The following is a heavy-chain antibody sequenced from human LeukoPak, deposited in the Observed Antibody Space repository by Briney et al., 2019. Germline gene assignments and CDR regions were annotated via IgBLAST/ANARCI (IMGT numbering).Heavy chain of an antibody. V-gene: IGHV3-30*02. CDR3: AKESYSNYVRYYYGMDV. D-gene: IGHD4-11*01. CDR2: GSNK. Sequence: GSNKYYADSVKGRFTISRDNSKNTLYLQMNSLRAEDTAVYYCAKESYSNYVRYYYGMDVWGQGTTVTVSS. J-gene: IGHJ6*02.